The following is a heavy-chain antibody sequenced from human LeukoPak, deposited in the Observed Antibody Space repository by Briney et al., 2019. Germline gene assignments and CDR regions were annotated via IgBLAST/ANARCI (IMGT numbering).Heavy chain of an antibody. Sequence: SETLSLTCTVSGGSISSSSYYWGWIRQPPGKGLESIGSIYYSGSTYYNPSLKSRVTISVDTSKNQFSLKLSSVTAADTAVYYCAMQQLELLHFDYWGQGTLVTVSS. V-gene: IGHV4-39*01. D-gene: IGHD6-13*01. CDR3: AMQQLELLHFDY. J-gene: IGHJ4*02. CDR2: IYYSGST. CDR1: GGSISSSSYY.